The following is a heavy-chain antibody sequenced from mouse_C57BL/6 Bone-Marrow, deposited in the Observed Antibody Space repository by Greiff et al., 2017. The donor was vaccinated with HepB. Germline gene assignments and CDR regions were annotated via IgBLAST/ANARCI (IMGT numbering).Heavy chain of an antibody. J-gene: IGHJ3*01. CDR2: IYPGDGDT. CDR1: GYAFSSSW. CDR3: ASPLFFAY. Sequence: QVQLQQSGPELVKPGASVKISCKASGYAFSSSWMNWVKQRPGKGLEWIGRIYPGDGDTNYNGKFKGKATLTADKSSSTAYMQLSSLTSEDSAVYCCASPLFFAYWGQGTLVTVSA. V-gene: IGHV1-82*01.